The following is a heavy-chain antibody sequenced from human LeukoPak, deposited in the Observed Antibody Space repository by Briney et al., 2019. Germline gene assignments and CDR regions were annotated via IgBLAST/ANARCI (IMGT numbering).Heavy chain of an antibody. CDR3: ARHDYGDYVYFDY. V-gene: IGHV4-59*13. CDR1: VDSISSYY. J-gene: IGHJ4*02. D-gene: IGHD4-17*01. CDR2: VYYSGST. Sequence: SETLPLTCTVSVDSISSYYWTWIRQPPGKGREGIGYVYYSGSTNYNPSLKSRVTMSVDTSKDQFSLKLSSVTAADTAVYYCARHDYGDYVYFDYWGQGTLVTVSS.